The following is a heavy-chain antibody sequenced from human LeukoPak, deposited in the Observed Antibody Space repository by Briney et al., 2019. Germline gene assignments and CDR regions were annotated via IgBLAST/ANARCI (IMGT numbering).Heavy chain of an antibody. D-gene: IGHD3-22*01. CDR2: ISYDGSNK. CDR3: AKIPTYYYDSSGYFDWDYFDY. J-gene: IGHJ4*02. CDR1: GFTFSSYG. V-gene: IGHV3-30*18. Sequence: GGSLRLSCAASGFTFSSYGMHWVRQAPGKGLEWVAVISYDGSNKYYADSVKGRFTISRDNSKNTLYLQMNSLRAEDTAVHYCAKIPTYYYDSSGYFDWDYFDYWGQGTLVTVSS.